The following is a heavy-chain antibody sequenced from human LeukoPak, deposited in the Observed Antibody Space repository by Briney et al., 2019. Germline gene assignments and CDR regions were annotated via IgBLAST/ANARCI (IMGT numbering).Heavy chain of an antibody. Sequence: SETLSLTCTVSGGSISSGSYYWSWIRQPAGKGLEWIGRIYTSGSTNYNPSLKSRVTISVDTSKNQFSLKLSSVTAADTAVYYCASIAARPHQVFDYWGQGTLVTVSS. CDR3: ASIAARPHQVFDY. D-gene: IGHD6-6*01. J-gene: IGHJ4*02. CDR1: GGSISSGSYY. CDR2: IYTSGST. V-gene: IGHV4-61*02.